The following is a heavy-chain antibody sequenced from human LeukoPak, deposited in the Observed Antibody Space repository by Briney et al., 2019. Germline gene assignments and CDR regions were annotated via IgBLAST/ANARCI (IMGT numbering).Heavy chain of an antibody. CDR3: ARRCGGDCFDAFDI. CDR2: IYPGDSDT. V-gene: IGHV5-51*01. Sequence: GESLKISCKGSGYSFTNYWIGWARQMPGKGLEWMGIIYPGDSDTRYRPAFQGQVTISADKSISTAYLQWSSLKASDTAMYYCARRCGGDCFDAFDIWGQGTMVIVSS. J-gene: IGHJ3*02. CDR1: GYSFTNYW. D-gene: IGHD2-21*02.